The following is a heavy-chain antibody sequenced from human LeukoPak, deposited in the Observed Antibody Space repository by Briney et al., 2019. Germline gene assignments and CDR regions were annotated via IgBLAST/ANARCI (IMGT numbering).Heavy chain of an antibody. CDR2: IYYSGST. Sequence: SETLSLTCTVSGGSISSYYWSWIRQPPGKGLEWIGYIYYSGSTNYNPSLKSRVTISADASKNQFSLKLSSVTAADTAVYYCARGGYSSSSPTDFDYWGQGTLVTVSS. V-gene: IGHV4-59*01. CDR1: GGSISSYY. CDR3: ARGGYSSSSPTDFDY. J-gene: IGHJ4*02. D-gene: IGHD6-6*01.